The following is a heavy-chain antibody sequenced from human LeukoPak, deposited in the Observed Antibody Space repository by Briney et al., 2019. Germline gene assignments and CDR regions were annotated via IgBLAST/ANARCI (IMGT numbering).Heavy chain of an antibody. CDR2: MNPNSGNT. CDR1: GYTFTSYD. V-gene: IGHV1-8*01. J-gene: IGHJ4*02. D-gene: IGHD3-3*01. CDR3: ARTRKGGSGYYIPPDY. Sequence: ASVKVSCKASGYTFTSYDINWVRQATGQGLEWMGWMNPNSGNTGYTQKFQGRVTMTRNTSVSTAYMELSSPRSEDTAMYYCARTRKGGSGYYIPPDYWGLGTLVTVSS.